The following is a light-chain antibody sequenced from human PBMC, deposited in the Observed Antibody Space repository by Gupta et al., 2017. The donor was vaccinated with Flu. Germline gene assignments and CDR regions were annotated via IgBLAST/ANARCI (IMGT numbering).Light chain of an antibody. CDR1: QSISTY. Sequence: FQMTQSPSSLSASVGDRVTITCRASQSISTYLNWYQQKPGKAPKLLIYAASSLQSGVPSRFSGSGSGTDFTLTISSLQPEDFATYYCQQSYSSPWTFGQGTKVEIK. CDR2: AAS. V-gene: IGKV1-39*01. J-gene: IGKJ1*01. CDR3: QQSYSSPWT.